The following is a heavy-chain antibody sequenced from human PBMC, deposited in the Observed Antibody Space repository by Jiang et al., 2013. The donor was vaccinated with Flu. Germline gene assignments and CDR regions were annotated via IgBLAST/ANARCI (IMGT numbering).Heavy chain of an antibody. CDR2: IYYSGST. Sequence: GPGLVKPSQTLSLTCTVSGVSVNSGDYFWNWIRQPPGKGLEWIGYIYYSGSTYYNPSLKSRISTSLDTSKNQFSLELRSVTAADTALYFCTRVLGTVDWGKSVFDYWGPEPWSPSPQ. CDR3: TRVLGTVDWGKSVFDY. D-gene: IGHD3-9*01. CDR1: GVSVNSGDYF. V-gene: IGHV4-30-4*01. J-gene: IGHJ5*01.